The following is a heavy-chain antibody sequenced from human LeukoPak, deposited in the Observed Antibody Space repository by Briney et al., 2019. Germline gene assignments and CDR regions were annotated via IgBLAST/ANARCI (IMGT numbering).Heavy chain of an antibody. CDR2: IYHSGST. CDR3: ARVGYSTNYFDY. Sequence: SETLSLTCTVSGGSISSGGYYWSWIRQPPGKGLEWIGYIYHSGSTYYNPSLKSRVTISVDRSKNQFSLKLSSVTAADTAVYYCARVGYSTNYFDYWGQGTLVTVSS. D-gene: IGHD5-18*01. V-gene: IGHV4-30-2*01. CDR1: GGSISSGGYY. J-gene: IGHJ4*02.